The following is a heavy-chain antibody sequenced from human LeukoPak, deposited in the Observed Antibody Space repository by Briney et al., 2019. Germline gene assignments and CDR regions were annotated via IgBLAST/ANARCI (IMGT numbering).Heavy chain of an antibody. J-gene: IGHJ3*02. CDR3: ARRLGYCSSTSCPITAFDI. V-gene: IGHV4-59*01. Sequence: SETLSLTCTVSGGSISSYYWSWIRPPPGEGLEWVGYIYYSGTTNYNPSLKSRVTISVDTSKNQFSVKLSSVTAADTAVYYCARRLGYCSSTSCPITAFDIWGQGTMVTVSS. CDR2: IYYSGTT. D-gene: IGHD2-2*01. CDR1: GGSISSYY.